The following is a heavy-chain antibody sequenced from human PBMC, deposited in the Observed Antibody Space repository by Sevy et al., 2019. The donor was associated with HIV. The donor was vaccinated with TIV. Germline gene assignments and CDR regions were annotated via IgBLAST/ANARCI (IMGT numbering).Heavy chain of an antibody. J-gene: IGHJ5*02. CDR1: GFTFDDYA. CDR3: AKDSGSEGLNWFDP. V-gene: IGHV3-9*01. D-gene: IGHD3-10*01. Sequence: GGSLRLSCAASGFTFDDYAMHWVRQAPGKGLEWVSGISWNSGSIGYADSVKGRFTISGDNAKNSLYLQMNSLRAEDTALYYCAKDSGSEGLNWFDPWGQGTLVTVSS. CDR2: ISWNSGSI.